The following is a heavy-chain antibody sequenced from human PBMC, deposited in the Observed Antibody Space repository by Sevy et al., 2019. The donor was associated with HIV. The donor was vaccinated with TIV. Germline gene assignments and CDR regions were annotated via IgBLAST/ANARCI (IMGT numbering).Heavy chain of an antibody. D-gene: IGHD3-22*01. Sequence: GESLKISCEASGYTFSSYAMHWVRQAPGKGLEWVAIIWSDGYFKYFRDSVKGRFTVSRDNSQNTLYLQMNSLRVEDTAIYYCARGGYYYDNAASYAFDSWGQGTLVTVSS. CDR3: ARGGYYYDNAASYAFDS. J-gene: IGHJ4*02. CDR1: GYTFSSYA. CDR2: IWSDGYFK. V-gene: IGHV3-33*01.